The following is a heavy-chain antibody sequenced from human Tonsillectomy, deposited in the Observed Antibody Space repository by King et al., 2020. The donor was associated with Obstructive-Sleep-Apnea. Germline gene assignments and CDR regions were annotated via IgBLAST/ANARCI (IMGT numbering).Heavy chain of an antibody. D-gene: IGHD2-15*01. CDR1: GFTLSDDY. CDR3: ARDRVVVVAATTPDFDY. V-gene: IGHV3-11*01. CDR2: ISSSGSTI. J-gene: IGHJ4*02. Sequence: VQLVESGGGLVKPGGSLRLSCAASGFTLSDDYMSWNRQAPGKGREWVAYISSSGSTIYYADSVKGRFTISRDNAKNSLYPQANSLRAEDTAVYYCARDRVVVVAATTPDFDYWGQGTLVTVSS.